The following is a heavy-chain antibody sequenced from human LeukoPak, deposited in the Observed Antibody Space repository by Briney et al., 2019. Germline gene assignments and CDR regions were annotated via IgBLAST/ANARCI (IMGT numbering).Heavy chain of an antibody. V-gene: IGHV4-59*08. CDR1: GGSISSYY. J-gene: IGHJ6*02. CDR3: ARLGEVSSSWDQYGMDV. D-gene: IGHD6-13*01. CDR2: IYYSGST. Sequence: SETLSLTCTVSGGSISSYYWSWIRQPPGKGLEWIGYIYYSGSTNYNPSLKSRATISEDTSKKKFSLKVSSVTAADTAVYYCARLGEVSSSWDQYGMDVWGQGTTVTVSS.